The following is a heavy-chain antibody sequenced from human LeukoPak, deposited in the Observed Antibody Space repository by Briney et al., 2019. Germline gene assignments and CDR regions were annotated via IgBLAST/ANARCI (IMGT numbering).Heavy chain of an antibody. CDR2: INHSGST. Sequence: SETLSLTCAVYGGSFSGYYWSWIRQPPGKGLEWIGEINHSGSTNYNPSLKSRVTISVDTSKNQFSLKLSSVTAADTAVYYCAGGRGYDFWSGYSGHYFDYWGQGTLVTVSS. D-gene: IGHD3-3*01. V-gene: IGHV4-34*01. CDR3: AGGRGYDFWSGYSGHYFDY. CDR1: GGSFSGYY. J-gene: IGHJ4*02.